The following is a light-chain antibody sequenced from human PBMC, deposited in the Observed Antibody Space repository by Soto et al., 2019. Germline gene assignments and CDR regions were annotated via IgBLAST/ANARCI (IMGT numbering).Light chain of an antibody. CDR2: GAS. CDR1: QSVGSSY. J-gene: IGKJ2*01. CDR3: QQYVSSPYT. Sequence: EIVLTQSPGTLSLSPGERATLSCRASQSVGSSYLAWYQQKPGQAPRLLNYGASSRATGIPDRFSGSGSGTDFTLTISRLEPEDFAVYYCQQYVSSPYTFGQGTKLEIK. V-gene: IGKV3-20*01.